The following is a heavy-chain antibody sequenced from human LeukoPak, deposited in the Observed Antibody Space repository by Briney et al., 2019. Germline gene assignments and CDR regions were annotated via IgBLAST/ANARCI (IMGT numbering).Heavy chain of an antibody. J-gene: IGHJ5*02. D-gene: IGHD2-2*03. CDR1: NGSITSDSYY. V-gene: IGHV4-39*02. Sequence: SETLSLTSTVSNGSITSDSYYWAWVRQPPGKVLEWIGTVFYSGKTYYSASLKSRVTVSLNTSRKNFSLSLSSVTAADKAVYYCASLWIVATWFDAWGQGALVTVSS. CDR2: VFYSGKT. CDR3: ASLWIVATWFDA.